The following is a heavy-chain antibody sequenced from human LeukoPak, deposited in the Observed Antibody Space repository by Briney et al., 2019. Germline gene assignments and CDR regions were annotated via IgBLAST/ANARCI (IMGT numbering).Heavy chain of an antibody. V-gene: IGHV3-7*01. CDR1: GFTFSNYW. CDR2: IKGDGSEK. D-gene: IGHD6-25*01. CDR3: AHSGSYFDY. J-gene: IGHJ4*02. Sequence: GGSLRFSCAASGFTFSNYWMSWVRQAPGKGLEWVANIKGDGSEKHYVDSVKGRFTIHRDNAKDSLYLKMNSLRAEGSAVYFCAHSGSYFDYWGQGTLVTVSS.